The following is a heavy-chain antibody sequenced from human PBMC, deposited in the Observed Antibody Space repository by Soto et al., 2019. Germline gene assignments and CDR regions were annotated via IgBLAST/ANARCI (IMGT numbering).Heavy chain of an antibody. J-gene: IGHJ4*02. CDR3: ARHAPGRRGPSFLNY. Sequence: PSETLSLTCTVSGGSISSSSYYWGWIRQPPGKGLEWIGSIYYSGSTYYNPSLKSRVTISVDTSKNQFSLKLSSVTAADTAVYYCARHAPGRRGPSFLNYWGQGTLVTVSS. CDR2: IYYSGST. D-gene: IGHD3-10*01. CDR1: GGSISSSSYY. V-gene: IGHV4-39*01.